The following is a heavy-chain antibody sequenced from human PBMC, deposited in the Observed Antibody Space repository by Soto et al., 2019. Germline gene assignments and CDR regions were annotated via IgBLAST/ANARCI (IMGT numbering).Heavy chain of an antibody. V-gene: IGHV3-7*01. CDR2: INQDGSEK. CDR3: SPALNF. Sequence: VQLVESGGGLVQPGGSLRLSCAASGFTFSSSWMDWVRQAPGKGLEWVANINQDGSEKHYIDSVKGRFTISRDNAKNSLYLQMNSLTAEDSALYYCSPALNFWGQGTLVTVSS. D-gene: IGHD2-2*01. CDR1: GFTFSSSW. J-gene: IGHJ4*02.